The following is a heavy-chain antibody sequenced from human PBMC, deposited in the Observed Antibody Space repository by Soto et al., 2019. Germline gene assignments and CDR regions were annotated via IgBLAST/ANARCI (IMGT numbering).Heavy chain of an antibody. J-gene: IGHJ6*02. Sequence: GGSLRLSCAASGFTFSSYEMNWVRQAPGKGLEWVSYISGSGSTIYYADSVKGRFTISRDNAKNSLYLQMNSLRAEDTAVYYCARSGVRGVITYYYYGMDVWGQGTTVTVSS. D-gene: IGHD3-10*01. CDR3: ARSGVRGVITYYYYGMDV. V-gene: IGHV3-48*03. CDR1: GFTFSSYE. CDR2: ISGSGSTI.